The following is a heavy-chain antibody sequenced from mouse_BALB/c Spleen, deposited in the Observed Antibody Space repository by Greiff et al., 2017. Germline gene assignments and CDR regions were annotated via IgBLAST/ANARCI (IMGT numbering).Heavy chain of an antibody. CDR3: ARGGYGKDYFDY. D-gene: IGHD2-10*02. CDR2: IYPGDGDT. Sequence: VKLQESGAELVRPGSSVKISCKASGYAFSSYWMNWVKQRPGQGLEWIGQIYPGDGDTNYNGKFKGKATLTADKSSSTAYMQLSSLTSEDSAVYFCARGGYGKDYFDYWGQGTTPTVSS. J-gene: IGHJ2*01. V-gene: IGHV1-80*01. CDR1: GYAFSSYW.